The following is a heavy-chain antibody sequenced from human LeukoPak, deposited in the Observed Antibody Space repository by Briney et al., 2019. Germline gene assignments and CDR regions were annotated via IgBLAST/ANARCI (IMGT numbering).Heavy chain of an antibody. J-gene: IGHJ2*01. CDR1: GFTFSSYE. CDR3: AGGDTTGYIPREWDYWFFDL. CDR2: ISSSGSTYT. V-gene: IGHV3-48*03. Sequence: GGSLRLSCAASGFTFSSYEMNWVRQAPGKGLEWVSYISSSGSTYTYYADSVKGRFTISRDNAKNSLYLQINSLRAEDTAVYYCAGGDTTGYIPREWDYWFFDLWGRGTLVTVSS. D-gene: IGHD1-1*01.